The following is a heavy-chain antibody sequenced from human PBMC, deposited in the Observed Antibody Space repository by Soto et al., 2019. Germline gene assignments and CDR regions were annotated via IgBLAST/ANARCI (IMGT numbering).Heavy chain of an antibody. D-gene: IGHD3-3*01. CDR1: GGSFSGYY. CDR2: INHSGST. V-gene: IGHV4-34*01. CDR3: ATPDHLGEDH. J-gene: IGHJ4*02. Sequence: QVQLQQWGAGLLKPSETLSLTCAVYGGSFSGYYWSWIRQPPGKGLEWIGEINHSGSTNYNPSLKSRVTISVDTSKNQFSLKLSSVTAADTAVYCCATPDHLGEDHWGQGTLVTVSS.